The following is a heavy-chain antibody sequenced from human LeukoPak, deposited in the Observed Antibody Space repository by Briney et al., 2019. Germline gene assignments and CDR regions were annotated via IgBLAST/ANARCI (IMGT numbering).Heavy chain of an antibody. CDR1: GYTFTGYY. Sequence: ASVKVSCKASGYTFTGYYMHWVRQAPGQGLEWMGWINANSGDTKYAQKFQGRVTMTRDTSISTAYMELSRLRSDDTAMYYCAREISGYSDYWGQGTLVTVST. CDR3: AREISGYSDY. J-gene: IGHJ4*02. V-gene: IGHV1-2*02. D-gene: IGHD3-22*01. CDR2: INANSGDT.